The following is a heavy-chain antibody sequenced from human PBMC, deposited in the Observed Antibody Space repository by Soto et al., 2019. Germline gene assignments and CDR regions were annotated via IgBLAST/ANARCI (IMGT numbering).Heavy chain of an antibody. V-gene: IGHV4-30-2*01. CDR3: VRRKLGDGFDI. CDR1: GDSITSPSSS. D-gene: IGHD3-16*01. J-gene: IGHJ4*03. Sequence: TLSLTCIVSGDSITSPSSSWTWFRQPPRKSLEWIGYIYQNGNTYYNPSVKGRVTISVDRSKNQFSLSLQSVTAADTAVYFCVRRKLGDGFDIWGPGSLVTVSS. CDR2: IYQNGNT.